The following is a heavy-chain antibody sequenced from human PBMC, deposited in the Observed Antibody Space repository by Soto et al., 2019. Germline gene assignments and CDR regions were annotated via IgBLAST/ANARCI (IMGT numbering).Heavy chain of an antibody. Sequence: ASVKVSCKASGGTFSSYAISWVRQAPGQGLEWMGGIIPIFGTANYAQKFQGRVTITADESTSTAYMELSSLRSEDTAVYYCARALVDTAMVYNWFDPWGQGTLVTVSS. J-gene: IGHJ5*02. V-gene: IGHV1-69*13. CDR3: ARALVDTAMVYNWFDP. CDR2: IIPIFGTA. CDR1: GGTFSSYA. D-gene: IGHD5-18*01.